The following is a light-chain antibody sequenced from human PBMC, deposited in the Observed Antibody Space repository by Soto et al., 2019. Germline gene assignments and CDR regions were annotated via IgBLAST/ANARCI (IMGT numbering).Light chain of an antibody. CDR1: TGAVTSGHY. CDR3: LLSDSGAVV. V-gene: IGLV7-46*01. Sequence: QAVVTQEPSLTVSPGGTVTLTCGSSTGAVTSGHYPYWFQQKPGQAPRTVIYDTSNKHSWTPARFSGSLLGGKAALTLSGAQSEDEAEYYCLLSDSGAVVFGGGTKLTVL. CDR2: DTS. J-gene: IGLJ2*01.